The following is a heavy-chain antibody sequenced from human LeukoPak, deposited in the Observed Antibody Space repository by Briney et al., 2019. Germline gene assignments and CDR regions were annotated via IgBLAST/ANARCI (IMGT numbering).Heavy chain of an antibody. CDR2: INPNSGGT. CDR1: GYTFTGYY. V-gene: IGHV1-2*02. Sequence: ASVKVSCNASGYTFTGYYMHWVRQAPGQGLELMGWINPNSGGTNYAQKFQGRVTMTRDTSISTAYMELSRLRSDDTAVYYCARDLSDGLIRAVADYYWGQGTLVTVSS. CDR3: ARDLSDGLIRAVADYY. J-gene: IGHJ4*02. D-gene: IGHD6-19*01.